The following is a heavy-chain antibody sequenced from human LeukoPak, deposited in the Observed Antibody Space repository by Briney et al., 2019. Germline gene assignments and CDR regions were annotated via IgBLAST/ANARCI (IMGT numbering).Heavy chain of an antibody. Sequence: GGSLRLSCAASGFTFSSYEMNWVRQAPGKGLEWVSYISRSGSTIYYADSVKGRFTISRDNAKNSLYLQMNSLRAEDTAVYYCARDEPDLHEYCSGGSCYVYWGQGTLVTVSS. J-gene: IGHJ4*02. V-gene: IGHV3-48*03. CDR1: GFTFSSYE. CDR2: ISRSGSTI. CDR3: ARDEPDLHEYCSGGSCYVY. D-gene: IGHD2-15*01.